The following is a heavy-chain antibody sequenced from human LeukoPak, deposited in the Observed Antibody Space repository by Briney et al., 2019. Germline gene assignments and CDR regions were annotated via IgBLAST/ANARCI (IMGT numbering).Heavy chain of an antibody. CDR2: IWYDGSNK. J-gene: IGHJ4*02. CDR3: AKGYGSGSYWNYFDY. Sequence: GGSLRLSCAASGFTFSSYGMHWVRQAPGKGLEWVAVIWYDGSNKYYADSVKGRLTISRDNSKNTLYLQMNSLRAEDTAVYYCAKGYGSGSYWNYFDYWGQGTLVTVSS. D-gene: IGHD3-10*01. CDR1: GFTFSSYG. V-gene: IGHV3-30*02.